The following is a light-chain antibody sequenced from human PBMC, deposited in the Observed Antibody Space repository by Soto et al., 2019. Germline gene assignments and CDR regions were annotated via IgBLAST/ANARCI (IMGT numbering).Light chain of an antibody. CDR1: QSVDSY. CDR2: DAS. J-gene: IGKJ5*01. V-gene: IGKV3-11*01. CDR3: QQRRSWPIP. Sequence: EIVLTQSPATLSLSPGERATLSCRASQSVDSYLAWYQQKPGQAPRLLIYDASNRATGIPARFSGSGSETGFTLTISSLEPEDFAVYYCQQRRSWPIPFGQGTRLEMK.